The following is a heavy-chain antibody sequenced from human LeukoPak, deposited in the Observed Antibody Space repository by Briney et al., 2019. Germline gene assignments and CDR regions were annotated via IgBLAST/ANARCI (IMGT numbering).Heavy chain of an antibody. J-gene: IGHJ4*02. CDR2: ISGSGGTT. D-gene: IGHD5/OR15-5a*01. Sequence: GGSLRLSCVASGFPFSSYAMGWVRQAPGKGLEWVSGISGSGGTTYYTDSAKGRFTISRDNSKNTLYLQVNSLRAEDTAVYYCAKDLRGEVPDYFDCWGQGSLVTVSS. V-gene: IGHV3-23*01. CDR1: GFPFSSYA. CDR3: AKDLRGEVPDYFDC.